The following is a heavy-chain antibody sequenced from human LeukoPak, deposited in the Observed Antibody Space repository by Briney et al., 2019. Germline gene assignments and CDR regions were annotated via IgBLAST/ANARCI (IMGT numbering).Heavy chain of an antibody. CDR1: GYTFTGYY. J-gene: IGHJ4*02. CDR3: AREKIAAAVIGDY. D-gene: IGHD6-13*01. Sequence: ASVKVSCKASGYTFTGYYMHWVRQAPGQGLEWMGWINPNSGGTNYAQKFQGRVTMTRDTSISTVYMELSRLRSDDTAVYYCAREKIAAAVIGDYWGQGTLVTVSS. V-gene: IGHV1-2*02. CDR2: INPNSGGT.